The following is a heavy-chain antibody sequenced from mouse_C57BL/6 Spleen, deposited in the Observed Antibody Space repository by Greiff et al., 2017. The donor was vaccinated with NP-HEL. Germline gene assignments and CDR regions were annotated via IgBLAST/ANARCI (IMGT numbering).Heavy chain of an antibody. CDR3: AQGRGSGYPAWFAY. CDR1: GYTFTDYY. D-gene: IGHD3-2*02. J-gene: IGHJ3*01. V-gene: IGHV1-26*01. Sequence: VQLQQSGPELVKPGASVKISCKASGYTFTDYYMNWVKQSHGKSLEWIGDRNPNKGGKRQNQKFKGKATLTVDKSSSTAYMELRSLTSEDSAVYYCAQGRGSGYPAWFAYWGQGTLVTVSA. CDR2: RNPNKGGK.